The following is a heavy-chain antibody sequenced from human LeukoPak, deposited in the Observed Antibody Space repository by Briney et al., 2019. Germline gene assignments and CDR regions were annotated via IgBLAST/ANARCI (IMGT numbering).Heavy chain of an antibody. J-gene: IGHJ4*02. CDR3: ARGRGFVDY. D-gene: IGHD5-12*01. V-gene: IGHV3-74*01. Sequence: GGSLRLSCAASGFTFSTYWMHWVRQAPGKGLVWVSRINSDGSSTSHADSVKGRFTTSRGNAKNTLYLQMNTLRIEDTAVYYCARGRGFVDYWGQGTLVTVSS. CDR2: INSDGSST. CDR1: GFTFSTYW.